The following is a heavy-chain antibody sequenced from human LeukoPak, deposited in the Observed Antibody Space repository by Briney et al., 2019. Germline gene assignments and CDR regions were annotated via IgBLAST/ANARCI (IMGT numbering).Heavy chain of an antibody. V-gene: IGHV6-1*01. CDR1: GDSVSNNNGG. J-gene: IGHJ4*02. CDR3: SRGWLQQGFDY. CDR2: TYYWSKWNN. Sequence: SQTLSLTCAISGDSVSNNNGGWNWIRQSPSRGLEWLGRTYYWSKWNNDYAVSVKSRITINADTSKNQFSLHLYSVTPEDTAVYYCSRGWLQQGFDYWGQGTPVTVSS. D-gene: IGHD5-24*01.